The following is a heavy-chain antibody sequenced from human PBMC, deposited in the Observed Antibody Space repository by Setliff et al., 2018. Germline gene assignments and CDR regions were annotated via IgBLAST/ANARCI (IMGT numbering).Heavy chain of an antibody. V-gene: IGHV4-31*03. J-gene: IGHJ2*01. D-gene: IGHD6-19*01. CDR2: IYYSWST. CDR1: GASITSDAYY. CDR3: ARSRTIAVKGGVFAV. Sequence: SETLSLTCIVSGASITSDAYYWSWIRQHPGKGLEWIVYIYYSWSTYYNPSLESRVTMSLDSSKNQFSLELNSVTAADTAVYYCARSRTIAVKGGVFAVWGRGTLVTVSS.